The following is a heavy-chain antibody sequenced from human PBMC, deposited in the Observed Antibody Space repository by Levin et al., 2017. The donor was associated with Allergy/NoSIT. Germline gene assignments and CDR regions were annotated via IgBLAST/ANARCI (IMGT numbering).Heavy chain of an antibody. J-gene: IGHJ2*01. CDR3: ARVGNGYSSSWYREYWYFDL. CDR1: GFTFSDYY. CDR2: ISSSSSYT. D-gene: IGHD6-13*01. Sequence: GESLKISCAASGFTFSDYYMSWIRQAPGKGLEWVSYISSSSSYTNYADSVKGRFTISRDNAKNSLYLQMNSLRAEDTAVYYCARVGNGYSSSWYREYWYFDLWGRGTLVTVSS. V-gene: IGHV3-11*05.